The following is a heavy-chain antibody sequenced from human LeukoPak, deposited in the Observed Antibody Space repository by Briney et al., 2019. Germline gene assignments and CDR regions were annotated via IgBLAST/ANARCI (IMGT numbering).Heavy chain of an antibody. Sequence: GGSLRLSCAASGISFSSHGMHWVRQAPGRGLEWVAVIWYDGSNIYYADSVRGRFTISRDNSKNTLYLQMNSLRAEDTALYYCARARNDYNSNGFSFLDYWGQGTLVTVSS. CDR3: ARARNDYNSNGFSFLDY. CDR1: GISFSSHG. D-gene: IGHD3-22*01. J-gene: IGHJ4*02. V-gene: IGHV3-33*01. CDR2: IWYDGSNI.